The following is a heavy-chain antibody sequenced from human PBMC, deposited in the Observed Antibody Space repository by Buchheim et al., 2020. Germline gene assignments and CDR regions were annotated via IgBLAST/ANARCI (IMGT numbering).Heavy chain of an antibody. D-gene: IGHD3-3*01. J-gene: IGHJ4*02. Sequence: QVQLQESGPGLMKPSGTLSLTCAVSGGSIGSNNWWHWVRQSPEKGLEWIGEIYHSGSTNYNPSLRSRVTMSVDKSKNQFSLKLSSVTAADTAVYYCARESSGPHFDYWGQGIL. CDR3: ARESSGPHFDY. CDR1: GGSIGSNNW. CDR2: IYHSGST. V-gene: IGHV4-4*02.